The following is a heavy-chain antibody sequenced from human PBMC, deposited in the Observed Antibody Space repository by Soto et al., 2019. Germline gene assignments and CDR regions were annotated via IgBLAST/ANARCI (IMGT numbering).Heavy chain of an antibody. CDR1: DDSLTTNKYA. J-gene: IGHJ4*02. Sequence: PSEPLSLTCTVSDDSLTTNKYAWTWIRQNPEKGLEWIGYVYSNGNTRSSPSLQSRVSMSVDTSKSHFSLRLSSVTAADTAVYFCARASYFRPSGSYYFVSWGQGNLVTVSS. CDR2: VYSNGNT. V-gene: IGHV4-31*03. CDR3: ARASYFRPSGSYYFVS. D-gene: IGHD3-10*01.